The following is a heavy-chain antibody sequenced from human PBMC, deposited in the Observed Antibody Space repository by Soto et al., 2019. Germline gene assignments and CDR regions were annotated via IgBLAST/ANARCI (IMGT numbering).Heavy chain of an antibody. CDR3: AKDHYYDSSGYNHNVINYYYYYGMDV. CDR2: IRGSGGST. J-gene: IGHJ6*02. Sequence: EVQLLESGGGLVQPGGSLRLSCAASGFTFSSYAMSWVRQAPGKGLEWVSAIRGSGGSTYYADSVKGRFTISRDNSKNTLYLQMNSLRAEDTAVYYCAKDHYYDSSGYNHNVINYYYYYGMDVWGQGTTVTVSS. V-gene: IGHV3-23*01. D-gene: IGHD3-22*01. CDR1: GFTFSSYA.